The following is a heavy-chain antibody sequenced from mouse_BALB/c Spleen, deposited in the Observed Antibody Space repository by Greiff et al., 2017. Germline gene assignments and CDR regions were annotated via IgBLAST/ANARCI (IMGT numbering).Heavy chain of an antibody. V-gene: IGHV1-4*02. D-gene: IGHD2-1*01. Sequence: VKLQESAAELARPGASVKMSCKASGYTFTSYTMHWVKQRPGQGLEWIGYINPSSGYTEYNQKFKDKTTLTADKSSSTAYMQLSSLTSEDSAVYYCARSYGNPSWFAYWGQGTLVTVSA. CDR2: INPSSGYT. CDR3: ARSYGNPSWFAY. J-gene: IGHJ3*01. CDR1: GYTFTSYT.